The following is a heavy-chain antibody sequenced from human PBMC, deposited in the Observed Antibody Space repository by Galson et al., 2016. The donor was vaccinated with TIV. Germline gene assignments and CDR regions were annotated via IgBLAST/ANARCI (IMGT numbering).Heavy chain of an antibody. Sequence: SVKVSCKASGGTFSSYTLSWVRQAPGQGLEWMGTIIPILGVTNYAQKLQGRVTITADKSTGTAYMEVTSLRSEDTATYYCARLDSTSWYGYFQHGGQGTLVTVSS. CDR3: ARLDSTSWYGYFQH. V-gene: IGHV1-69*02. D-gene: IGHD6-13*01. CDR2: IIPILGVT. J-gene: IGHJ1*01. CDR1: GGTFSSYT.